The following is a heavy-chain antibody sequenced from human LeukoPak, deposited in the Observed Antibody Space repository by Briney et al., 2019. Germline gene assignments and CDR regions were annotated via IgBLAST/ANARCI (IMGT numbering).Heavy chain of an antibody. Sequence: GGSLRLSCAASGFTFSSTWMHWVRQVPGKGLVWVSRINSDGSSTIYADSVKGRFTISRDNSKNTLFLQMNNLRAEDTAVYYCVRGSDNSAWTVFDYWGQGTLVTVSS. V-gene: IGHV3-74*01. J-gene: IGHJ4*02. CDR3: VRGSDNSAWTVFDY. D-gene: IGHD6-19*01. CDR2: INSDGSST. CDR1: GFTFSSTW.